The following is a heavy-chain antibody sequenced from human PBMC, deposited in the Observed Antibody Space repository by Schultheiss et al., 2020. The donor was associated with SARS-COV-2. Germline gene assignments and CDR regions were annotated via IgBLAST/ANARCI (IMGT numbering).Heavy chain of an antibody. V-gene: IGHV1-24*01. Sequence: ASVKVSCKVSGYTLTELSMHWVRQAPGKGLEWMGGFDPEDGETIYAQKFQGRVTMTEDTSKDTAYMELSSLRSEDTAVYYCATVTASLARYHYYGMEVWGQGTTVTVSS. CDR1: GYTLTELS. CDR3: ATVTASLARYHYYGMEV. CDR2: FDPEDGET. J-gene: IGHJ6*02.